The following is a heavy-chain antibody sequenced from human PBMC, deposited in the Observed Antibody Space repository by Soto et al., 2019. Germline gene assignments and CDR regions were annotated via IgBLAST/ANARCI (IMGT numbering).Heavy chain of an antibody. V-gene: IGHV1-3*01. Sequence: QVQLVQSGAEVKKPGASVKVSCKASGYTFTNYAMHWVRQAPGQRREWMGWINAGNGNTKYSQKFQGRVTITRDTSASTAYMELSSLRSEDTAVYYCARGGSLYWYFDLWVRGTMVTVAS. CDR2: INAGNGNT. J-gene: IGHJ2*01. CDR1: GYTFTNYA. CDR3: ARGGSLYWYFDL. D-gene: IGHD1-26*01.